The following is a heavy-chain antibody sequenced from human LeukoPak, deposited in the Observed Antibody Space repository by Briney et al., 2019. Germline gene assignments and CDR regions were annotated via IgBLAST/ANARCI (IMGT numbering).Heavy chain of an antibody. CDR3: TRQGPGYCGSTSCYGVAY. J-gene: IGHJ4*02. V-gene: IGHV7-4-1*02. Sequence: ASVKVSCKASVYTFTSFAMKWVRQAPGQGLEWMGWINTNTGNPTYAQGFTGRFVFSLDTSVSTAYLQISSLKAEDTAVYYCTRQGPGYCGSTSCYGVAYWGQGTLVTVSS. D-gene: IGHD2-2*01. CDR2: INTNTGNP. CDR1: VYTFTSFA.